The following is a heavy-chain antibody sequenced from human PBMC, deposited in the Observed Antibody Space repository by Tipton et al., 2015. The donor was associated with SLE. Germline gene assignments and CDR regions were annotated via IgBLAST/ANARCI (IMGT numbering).Heavy chain of an antibody. D-gene: IGHD6-19*01. CDR2: IYSGGST. Sequence: SLRLSCAASGFTVSSNYMSWVRQAPGKGLEWVSVIYSGGSTYYADSVKGRFAISRDNSKNTLYLQMNSLRAEDTAVHYCARDRGSGWFDFGYWGQGTLVTVSS. V-gene: IGHV3-53*05. J-gene: IGHJ4*02. CDR1: GFTVSSNY. CDR3: ARDRGSGWFDFGY.